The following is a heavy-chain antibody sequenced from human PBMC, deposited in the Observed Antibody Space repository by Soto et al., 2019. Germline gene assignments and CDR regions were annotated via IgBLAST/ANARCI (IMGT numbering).Heavy chain of an antibody. CDR2: INPSDGKT. Sequence: QVQLVQSGPEVKKPGAPVKIACKASGYPFTSHYIHWVRHAPGQGFQWMGIINPSDGKTTYAQRFQGTVTVPRDTSTSTLYLELTSLPSDDRAVYYCRSVGQVLAETFDSWAEGTLITVSS. CDR3: RSVGQVLAETFDS. D-gene: IGHD3-3*01. V-gene: IGHV1-46*01. CDR1: GYPFTSHY. J-gene: IGHJ4*02.